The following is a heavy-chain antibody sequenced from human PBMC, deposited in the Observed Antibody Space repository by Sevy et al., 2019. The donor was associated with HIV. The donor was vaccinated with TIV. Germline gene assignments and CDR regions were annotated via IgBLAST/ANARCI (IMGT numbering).Heavy chain of an antibody. J-gene: IGHJ3*02. V-gene: IGHV3-15*01. CDR3: TTQNYYACDAFDI. CDR2: IKSKADGGTT. CDR1: GFTFSNAW. Sequence: GGSLRLSCAASGFTFSNAWMSWVRQAPGKGLEWVARIKSKADGGTTDYAEPVKGRFPISRDDSKNTLYLQMNSLKTEDTAVYYCTTQNYYACDAFDIWGQGTMVTVSS. D-gene: IGHD3-10*01.